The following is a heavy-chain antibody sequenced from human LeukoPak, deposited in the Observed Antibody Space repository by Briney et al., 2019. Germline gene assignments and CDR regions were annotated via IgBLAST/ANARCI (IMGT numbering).Heavy chain of an antibody. CDR3: ARVAYSGGSVVAIWGIDY. V-gene: IGHV1-18*01. Sequence: ASVKVSCKASGYTFTIYGITWVRQAPGQGLEWLGWINTYNGNTNYAQSLQGRVTMTTDTSTSTAYMELRSLRSDDTAVYYCARVAYSGGSVVAIWGIDYWGQGTLVTVSS. CDR2: INTYNGNT. J-gene: IGHJ4*02. CDR1: GYTFTIYG. D-gene: IGHD1-26*01.